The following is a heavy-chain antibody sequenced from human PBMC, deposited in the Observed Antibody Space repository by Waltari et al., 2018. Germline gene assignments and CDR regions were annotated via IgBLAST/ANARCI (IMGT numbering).Heavy chain of an antibody. CDR3: ARQARGGVIIAPFDQ. J-gene: IGHJ4*02. D-gene: IGHD3-16*02. CDR1: GHNFTTSW. CDR2: IYPGDSDT. Sequence: VQQAQSAAEVKKPGDPLNTSCQGYGHNFTTSWIGWVRQRPGKGLEWMGIIYPGDSDTKYGPSFRGQVTISVDKSISTAYLQWSSLKASDSATYYCARQARGGVIIAPFDQWGQGTLVTVSS. V-gene: IGHV5-51*01.